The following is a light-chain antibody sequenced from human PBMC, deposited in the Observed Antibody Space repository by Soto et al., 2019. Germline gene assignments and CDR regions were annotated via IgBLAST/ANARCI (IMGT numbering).Light chain of an antibody. CDR2: GNN. CDR1: SSNIGAGHD. Sequence: QSVLTQPPSVSGAPGQRVAISCTGSSSNIGAGHDVHWYQQVTGTAPRLLIYGNNNRPSGVPDRFTGSKSGTSASLAITGLQAEDEADYYCQSYDSSLSGSKVFGAGTKLTVL. CDR3: QSYDSSLSGSKV. V-gene: IGLV1-40*01. J-gene: IGLJ1*01.